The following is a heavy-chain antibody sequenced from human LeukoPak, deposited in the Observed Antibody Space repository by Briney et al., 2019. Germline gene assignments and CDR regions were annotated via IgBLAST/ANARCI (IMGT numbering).Heavy chain of an antibody. J-gene: IGHJ4*02. CDR3: ARDSVGYCSGGSCSDFDY. D-gene: IGHD2-15*01. Sequence: ASVTLSCKASGSTFTGYYMHWVRQPPGQGLEWMGWINPNSGGTNYAQKVQGRVTMTRDTSISTAYMELSRLRSDDTAVYYCARDSVGYCSGGSCSDFDYWGQGTLVTVSS. V-gene: IGHV1-2*02. CDR2: INPNSGGT. CDR1: GSTFTGYY.